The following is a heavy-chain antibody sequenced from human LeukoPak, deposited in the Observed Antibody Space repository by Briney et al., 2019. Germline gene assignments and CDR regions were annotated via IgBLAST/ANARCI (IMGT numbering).Heavy chain of an antibody. J-gene: IGHJ4*02. CDR2: ISHSGSSI. CDR3: AMALDY. V-gene: IGHV3-23*01. Sequence: GGSLRLSCVASGFTFSNYLLNWVRQAPGKGLEWVSGISHSGSSIYYADSVKGRFTISRDNSKNTLYLQMDRLRVEDTAVYYCAMALDYWGQGTLVTVSS. CDR1: GFTFSNYL.